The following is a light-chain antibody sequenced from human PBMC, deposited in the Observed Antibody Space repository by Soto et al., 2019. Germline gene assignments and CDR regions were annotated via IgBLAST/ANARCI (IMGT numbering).Light chain of an antibody. CDR1: ESVSSIY. CDR2: GAS. J-gene: IGKJ1*01. V-gene: IGKV3-20*01. CDR3: QQSLNPKT. Sequence: ENWLTQSPGTLSLSPGERATLSCWASESVSSIYVAWYQQKPGQAPTLLIYGASTRATGIPDRLSGSGSGTEFTLTIDRLEPEDFAVYYCQQSLNPKTFGQGTKVDIK.